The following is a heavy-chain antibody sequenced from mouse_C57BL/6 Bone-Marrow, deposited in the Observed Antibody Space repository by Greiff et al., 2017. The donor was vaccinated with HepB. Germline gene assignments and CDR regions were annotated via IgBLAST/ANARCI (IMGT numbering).Heavy chain of an antibody. Sequence: EVKLQESGGGLVKPGGSLKLSCAASGFTFSSYTMSWVRQTPEKRLEWVATISSGGSYTYYPDSVKGRFTISRDNAKNTLYLQMSSLKSEDTAMYDCTRDLAPGGFAYWGQGTLVTVSA. CDR3: TRDLAPGGFAY. CDR1: GFTFSSYT. V-gene: IGHV5-6-4*01. CDR2: ISSGGSYT. J-gene: IGHJ3*01.